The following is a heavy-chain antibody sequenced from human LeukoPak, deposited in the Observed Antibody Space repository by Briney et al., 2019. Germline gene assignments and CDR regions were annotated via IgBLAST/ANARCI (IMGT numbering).Heavy chain of an antibody. V-gene: IGHV3-23*01. Sequence: GGSLRLSCAASGFTFSSYAMSWVRQAPGKGLEWVSAISGSGGSTYYADSVKGRFTISRDNSKNTLYLQMNSLRAEDTAVYYCAKDAEHSSSWYGDAFDIWGQGTMVTVSS. J-gene: IGHJ3*02. CDR2: ISGSGGST. D-gene: IGHD6-13*01. CDR3: AKDAEHSSSWYGDAFDI. CDR1: GFTFSSYA.